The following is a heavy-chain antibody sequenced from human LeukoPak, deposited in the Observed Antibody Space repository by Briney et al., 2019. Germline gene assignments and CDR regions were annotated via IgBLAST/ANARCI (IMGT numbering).Heavy chain of an antibody. V-gene: IGHV3-7*01. J-gene: IGHJ4*02. CDR2: IKPDGSEK. CDR1: GFTLSSSW. Sequence: GGSLRLSCAASGFTLSSSWMSWVRQAPGKGLEWVANIKPDGSEKFHVDSVKGRFTISRDNSKSSLSLQMNSLRAEDTAVYYCARYGLTAALDFWGQGTLVTVSS. CDR3: ARYGLTAALDF. D-gene: IGHD2-21*02.